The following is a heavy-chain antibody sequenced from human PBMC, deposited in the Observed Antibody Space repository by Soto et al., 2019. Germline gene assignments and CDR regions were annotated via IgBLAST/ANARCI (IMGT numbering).Heavy chain of an antibody. CDR1: GFTFSSYG. D-gene: IGHD2-15*01. CDR3: AKGKFEGGFDY. CDR2: INSYSDMI. J-gene: IGHJ4*02. Sequence: VGSLRLSCAASGFTFSSYGMHWVRQAPGKGLVWLSRINSYSDMINYADAVKGRFTISRDNAKNILYLEMNSLRSEDTAVYYCAKGKFEGGFDYWGQGALVTVSS. V-gene: IGHV3-74*01.